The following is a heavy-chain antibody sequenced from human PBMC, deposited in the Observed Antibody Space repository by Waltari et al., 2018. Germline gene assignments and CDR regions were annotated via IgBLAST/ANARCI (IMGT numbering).Heavy chain of an antibody. Sequence: EVQLVECGGGLVEHGVSLRRCCAAYGLIFEDYDMHWVRQAPGKVLEWVSGISWNSGSIVYADSVKGRFTISRDNAKNSLYLQMNSLRAEDTALYYCAKDIAIRGRGTFDIWGQGTMVTVSS. CDR2: ISWNSGSI. CDR1: GLIFEDYD. V-gene: IGHV3-9*01. CDR3: AKDIAIRGRGTFDI. J-gene: IGHJ3*02. D-gene: IGHD3-16*01.